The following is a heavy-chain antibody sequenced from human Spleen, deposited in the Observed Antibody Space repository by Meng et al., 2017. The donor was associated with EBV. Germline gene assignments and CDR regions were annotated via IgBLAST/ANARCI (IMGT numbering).Heavy chain of an antibody. CDR3: AKDLSGRFDP. CDR2: IPSDASHNK. CDR1: GFIFSGYG. D-gene: IGHD1-14*01. Sequence: AELVEAGGGVVQPGRALRLSCAASGFIFSGYGVHWVRQAPGKGPEWVAIIPSDASHNKYYADSVKGRFTISRDNSKNTLYLQMNSLKIEDTAVYYCAKDLSGRFDPWGQGTLVTVSS. V-gene: IGHV3-30*18. J-gene: IGHJ5*02.